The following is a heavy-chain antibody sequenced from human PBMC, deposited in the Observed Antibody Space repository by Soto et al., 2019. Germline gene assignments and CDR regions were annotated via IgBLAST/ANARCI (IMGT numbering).Heavy chain of an antibody. J-gene: IGHJ4*02. D-gene: IGHD6-19*01. CDR3: AKDLVVAGIGEFDY. Sequence: QVQLVESGGGVVQPGRSLRLSCAASGFTFSSHGMHWVRQAPGKGLEWVAVISYDGIREHYADSVKGRFTISRDNSKNMLYLQMNSLRTEDTAVYYCAKDLVVAGIGEFDYWGQGTLVTVSS. V-gene: IGHV3-30*18. CDR2: ISYDGIRE. CDR1: GFTFSSHG.